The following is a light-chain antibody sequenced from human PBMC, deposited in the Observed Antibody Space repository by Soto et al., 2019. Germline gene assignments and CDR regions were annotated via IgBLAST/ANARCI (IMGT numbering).Light chain of an antibody. CDR1: SSNIGAGYG. V-gene: IGLV1-40*01. J-gene: IGLJ2*01. CDR2: NYV. CDR3: SSYTTSSALV. Sequence: QSVLTQPPSVSGAPGQRVTISCAGTSSNIGAGYGVHWYQQLPGRAPKLLIHNYVNRPSGVPDRFSGSKSGNTASLTISGLQTEDEADYYCSSYTTSSALVFGGGTKLTVL.